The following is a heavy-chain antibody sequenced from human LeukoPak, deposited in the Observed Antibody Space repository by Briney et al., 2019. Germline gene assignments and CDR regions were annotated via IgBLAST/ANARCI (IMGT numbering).Heavy chain of an antibody. Sequence: GGSLRLSCVASEFTFRSCDMHWVRQAPGKGLEWVAVISYDGSNKDYADSVKGRFTISRDNSKNTLSLQMNSLRAEDTAIYYCTRSGYRHPYHFDSWGQGTLVTVSS. CDR1: EFTFRSCD. CDR2: ISYDGSNK. D-gene: IGHD3-22*01. J-gene: IGHJ4*02. CDR3: TRSGYRHPYHFDS. V-gene: IGHV3-30*03.